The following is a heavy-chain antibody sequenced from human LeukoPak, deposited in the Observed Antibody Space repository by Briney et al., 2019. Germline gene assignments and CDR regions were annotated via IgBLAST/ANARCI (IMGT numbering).Heavy chain of an antibody. V-gene: IGHV4-34*01. Sequence: SETLSLTCAVYGGSFSGYYWRWIRQPPGKGLEWIGEINHSGSTNYNPSLKSRVTISVDTSKNQFSLKLSSVTAADTAVYYCARGGMVRGVTAFDYWGQGTLVTVSS. CDR3: ARGGMVRGVTAFDY. CDR1: GGSFSGYY. D-gene: IGHD3-10*01. CDR2: INHSGST. J-gene: IGHJ4*02.